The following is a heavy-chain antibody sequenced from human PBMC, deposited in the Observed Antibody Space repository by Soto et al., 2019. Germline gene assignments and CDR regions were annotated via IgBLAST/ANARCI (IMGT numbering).Heavy chain of an antibody. CDR1: GGSFSGYY. Sequence: SETLSLTCAVYGGSFSGYYWSWIRQPPGKGLEWIGEINHSGSTNYNPSLKSRVTISVDTSKNQFSLKLSSVTAADTAVYYCARKGSSMVRGVIRRGAFDIWGQGTMVTVSS. D-gene: IGHD3-10*01. CDR2: INHSGST. CDR3: ARKGSSMVRGVIRRGAFDI. J-gene: IGHJ3*02. V-gene: IGHV4-34*01.